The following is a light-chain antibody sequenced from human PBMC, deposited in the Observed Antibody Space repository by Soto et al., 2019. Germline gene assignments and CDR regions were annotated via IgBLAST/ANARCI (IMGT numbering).Light chain of an antibody. CDR1: SSNIGRSY. J-gene: IGLJ3*02. CDR2: NNN. V-gene: IGLV1-47*01. Sequence: QSVLTQPPSASGTPGQRVTISCSGSSSNIGRSYVYWYQQLPGTAPKLLIYNNNQRPSGVPDRFSGSKSGTSASLAISGLRSDDEADYYCVTWDDSLGARLFGGGTKVTVL. CDR3: VTWDDSLGARL.